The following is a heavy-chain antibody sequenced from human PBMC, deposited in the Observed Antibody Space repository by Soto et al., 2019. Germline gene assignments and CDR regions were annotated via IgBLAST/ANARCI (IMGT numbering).Heavy chain of an antibody. D-gene: IGHD6-13*01. CDR2: ISGSGGST. J-gene: IGHJ4*02. Sequence: WGSLRLSCAASGFTFSSYAMSWVRQAPGKGLEWVSAISGSGGSTYYADSVKGRFTISRDNSKNTLYLQMNSLRAEDTAVYYCAKDLSKGSSSWYTPTDFDYWGQGTLVTVSS. V-gene: IGHV3-23*01. CDR3: AKDLSKGSSSWYTPTDFDY. CDR1: GFTFSSYA.